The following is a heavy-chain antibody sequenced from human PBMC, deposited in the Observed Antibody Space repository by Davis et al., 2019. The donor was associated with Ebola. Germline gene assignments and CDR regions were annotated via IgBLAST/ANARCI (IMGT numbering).Heavy chain of an antibody. CDR3: TGSTSEDY. D-gene: IGHD2-2*01. J-gene: IGHJ4*02. Sequence: GESLKISCAASGFTFSGSAIHWVRQASGKGLEWVGRIRSKANSYATAYAASVKGRFTISRDDSKNTAYLQMNSLKTEDTAVYYCTGSTSEDYWGQGTLVTVSS. CDR2: IRSKANSYAT. CDR1: GFTFSGSA. V-gene: IGHV3-73*01.